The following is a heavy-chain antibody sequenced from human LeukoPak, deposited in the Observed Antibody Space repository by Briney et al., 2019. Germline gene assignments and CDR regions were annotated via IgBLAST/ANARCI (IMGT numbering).Heavy chain of an antibody. D-gene: IGHD6-6*01. J-gene: IGHJ5*02. CDR1: GGSTSSYY. Sequence: SETLSLTCTVSGGSTSSYYWSWIRKPAGKGLEWIGRIYTSGRTNYNPSLKSRVTMSVDTSKTQFSLKLSSVTAADTAVYYCAREGSSSSWFDPWGQGTLVTVSS. V-gene: IGHV4-4*07. CDR2: IYTSGRT. CDR3: AREGSSSSWFDP.